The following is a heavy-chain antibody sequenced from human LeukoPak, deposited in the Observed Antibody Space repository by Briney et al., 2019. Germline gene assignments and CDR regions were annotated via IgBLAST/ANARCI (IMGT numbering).Heavy chain of an antibody. CDR2: IYYSGST. J-gene: IGHJ4*02. Sequence: PSETLSLTCTVSGGSISSGGYYWSWIRQHPGKGLEWIGYIYYSGSTYYNPSLKSRVTISVDTSKNQFSLKLSSVTAADMAVYYCARGNGYFDWLLSEGYFDYWGQGTLVTVSS. CDR1: GGSISSGGYY. D-gene: IGHD3-9*01. V-gene: IGHV4-31*03. CDR3: ARGNGYFDWLLSEGYFDY.